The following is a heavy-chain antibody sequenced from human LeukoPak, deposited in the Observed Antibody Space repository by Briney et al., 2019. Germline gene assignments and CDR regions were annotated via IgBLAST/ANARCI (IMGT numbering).Heavy chain of an antibody. CDR3: SGVKSARGGLDS. V-gene: IGHV3-53*01. CDR1: GFTVNSNY. D-gene: IGHD3-10*01. CDR2: IYSGGST. Sequence: GGFLRLSCAASGFTVNSNYMSWIHEASGKRLEWVSVIYSGGSTYYADSVKGRFTISRDNSKNTLYLQMNSLRAEDTAVYYCSGVKSARGGLDSWGQGTLVTVSS. J-gene: IGHJ4*02.